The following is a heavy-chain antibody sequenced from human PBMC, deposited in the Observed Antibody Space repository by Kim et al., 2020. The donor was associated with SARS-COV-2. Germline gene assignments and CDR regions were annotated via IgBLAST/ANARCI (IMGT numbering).Heavy chain of an antibody. Sequence: YNPSLKSRVTISGDTSKNQFSLNLSAVTAADTAVYYCATGGQYLYYYGMDVWGQGTTVTVSS. D-gene: IGHD2-15*01. CDR3: ATGGQYLYYYGMDV. J-gene: IGHJ6*02. V-gene: IGHV4-39*01.